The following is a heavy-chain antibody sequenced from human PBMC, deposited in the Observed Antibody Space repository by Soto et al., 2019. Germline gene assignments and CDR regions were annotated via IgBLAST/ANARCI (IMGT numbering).Heavy chain of an antibody. J-gene: IGHJ4*02. CDR3: AXXXXXXXGXEHPFFEY. Sequence: QVQLVESGGGVVQPGTSLRLSCAASGFIFSNYGMHWVRQAPGKGLEWVALISFDGKNRNYADSVKGLFTIYRDNPKXXLYLXMXXLRPEDTAFXXXAXXXXXXXGXEHPFFEYWGQGTLVTVSS. CDR2: ISFDGKNR. V-gene: IGHV3-30*18. CDR1: GFIFSNYG.